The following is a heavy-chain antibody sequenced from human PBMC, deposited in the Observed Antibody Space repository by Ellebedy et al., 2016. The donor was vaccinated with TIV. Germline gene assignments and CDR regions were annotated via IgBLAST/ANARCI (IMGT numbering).Heavy chain of an antibody. D-gene: IGHD5-24*01. Sequence: SVKVSCKASGDTFSSYTISWVRQAPGQGLEWMGGIVPIFGTANYAQKFQGRGTISADESTNTAYMELSSLRSEDTAVYFCARGGRDGYKAPPAKWGQGTLVTVSS. CDR2: IVPIFGTA. V-gene: IGHV1-69*13. CDR3: ARGGRDGYKAPPAK. CDR1: GDTFSSYT. J-gene: IGHJ4*02.